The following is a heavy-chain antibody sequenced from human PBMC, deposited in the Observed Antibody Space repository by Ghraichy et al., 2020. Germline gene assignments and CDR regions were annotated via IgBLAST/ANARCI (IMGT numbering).Heavy chain of an antibody. CDR2: IKEDGSEK. J-gene: IGHJ4*02. CDR3: ARDGVLWFGQSMSDY. D-gene: IGHD3-10*01. V-gene: IGHV3-7*01. Sequence: GGSLRLSCAASGFTFSRYWMSWVRQAPGKGLEWVANIKEDGSEKYYVDSVKGRFTISRDNAKNSLYLQMNSLRVDDTAVYYCARDGVLWFGQSMSDYWGQGTLVTVSS. CDR1: GFTFSRYW.